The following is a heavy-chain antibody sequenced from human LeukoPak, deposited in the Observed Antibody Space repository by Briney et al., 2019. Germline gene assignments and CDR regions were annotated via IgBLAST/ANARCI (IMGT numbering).Heavy chain of an antibody. D-gene: IGHD3-10*01. CDR3: VRGGDYYGSGRPDY. CDR2: ISGSGGMK. CDR1: GFTFSSYA. Sequence: GGSLRLSCAASGFTFSSYAMTWVRQAPGKGLEWVSSISGSGGMKYYADSVKGRRTISRDSSNNTLYLQMNNLRAEDTAFFYCVRGGDYYGSGRPDYWGQGTLVTVSS. V-gene: IGHV3-23*01. J-gene: IGHJ4*02.